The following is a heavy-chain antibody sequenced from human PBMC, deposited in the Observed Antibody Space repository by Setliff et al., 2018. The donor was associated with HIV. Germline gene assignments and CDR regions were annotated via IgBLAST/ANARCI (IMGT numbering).Heavy chain of an antibody. V-gene: IGHV4-4*08. CDR1: GGSISSYY. J-gene: IGHJ4*02. D-gene: IGHD1-26*01. CDR2: IYTSGST. Sequence: KSSETLSLTCTVSGGSISSYYWSWIRQPPGKGLEWIGYIYTSGSTNYNPSLKSRVTISVDTSKNQFSLKLSSVTAADTAVYYCARDRWELDYWGQGTLVTVSS. CDR3: ARDRWELDY.